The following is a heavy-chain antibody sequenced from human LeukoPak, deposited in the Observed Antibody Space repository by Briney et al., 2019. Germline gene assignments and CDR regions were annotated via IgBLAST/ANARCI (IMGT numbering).Heavy chain of an antibody. CDR1: GGSISSYY. V-gene: IGHV4-59*01. J-gene: IGHJ4*02. D-gene: IGHD3-9*01. CDR2: IYYSGST. Sequence: PSETLSLTRTVSGGSISSYYWSWIRQPPGKGLEWIGYIYYSGSTNYNPSLKSRVTISVDKSKNQFSLKLSSVTAADTAVYYCARSKDILTGYCFDYWGQGTLVTVSS. CDR3: ARSKDILTGYCFDY.